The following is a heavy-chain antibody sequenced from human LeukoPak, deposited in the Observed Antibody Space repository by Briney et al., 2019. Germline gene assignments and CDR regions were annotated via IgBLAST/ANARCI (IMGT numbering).Heavy chain of an antibody. J-gene: IGHJ4*02. CDR3: ARANQPAIVVVTAIDY. CDR2: INPNSGGT. Sequence: ASVKVSCKASGYTFTGYYMHWVRQAPGQGLEWMGRINPNSGGTNYAQKFQGRVTMTRDTSISTAYMELSRLRSDDTAVYYCARANQPAIVVVTAIDYWGQGTLVTVSS. CDR1: GYTFTGYY. V-gene: IGHV1-2*06. D-gene: IGHD2-21*02.